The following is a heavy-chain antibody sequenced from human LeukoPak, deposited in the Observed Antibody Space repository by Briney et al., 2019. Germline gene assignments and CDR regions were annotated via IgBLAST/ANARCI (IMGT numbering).Heavy chain of an antibody. J-gene: IGHJ4*02. CDR2: IKQDGSEK. D-gene: IGHD6-13*01. CDR1: GFTFSSYW. V-gene: IGHV3-7*03. Sequence: PGGSLRLSCAASGFTFSSYWMSWVRQAPGRGLEWVANIKQDGSEKYYVDSVKGRFTISRDNAKNSLYLQMNSLRAEDTAVYYCAKDLRGIAAAVAFDYWGQGTLVTVSS. CDR3: AKDLRGIAAAVAFDY.